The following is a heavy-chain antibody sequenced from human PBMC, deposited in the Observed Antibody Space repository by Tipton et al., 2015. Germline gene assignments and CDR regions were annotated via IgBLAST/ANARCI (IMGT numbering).Heavy chain of an antibody. D-gene: IGHD3-22*01. V-gene: IGHV4-39*07. J-gene: IGHJ5*02. CDR3: ATDSSGYYH. CDR2: LYFSGST. Sequence: TLSLTCTVSGGSISSSSYYWAWIRQPPGKGLEWIGSLYFSGSTYYNPSLKSRVTISVDTSKNQLSLKLSSVTAADTAVYYCATDSSGYYHWGQGTLVTVSS. CDR1: GGSISSSSYY.